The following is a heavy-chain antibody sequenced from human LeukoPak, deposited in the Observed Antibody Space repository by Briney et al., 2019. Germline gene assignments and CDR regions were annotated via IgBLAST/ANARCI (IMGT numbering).Heavy chain of an antibody. CDR2: IYTSGST. J-gene: IGHJ3*02. D-gene: IGHD3-3*01. CDR3: AATRGFWSGYSSDAFDI. Sequence: PSETLSLTCTVSGGSISSYYWSWLRQPAGKGLEWIGRIYTSGSTNYNPSLTSRVTMSVDTSKNQFSLKLSSVTAADTAVYYCAATRGFWSGYSSDAFDIWGQGTMVTVSS. CDR1: GGSISSYY. V-gene: IGHV4-4*07.